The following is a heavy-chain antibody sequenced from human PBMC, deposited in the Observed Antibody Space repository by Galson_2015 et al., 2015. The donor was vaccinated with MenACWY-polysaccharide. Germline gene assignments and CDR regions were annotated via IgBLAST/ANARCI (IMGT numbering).Heavy chain of an antibody. CDR3: ARDLRQTHYDILTGYYYYGMDV. CDR1: GYTFTSYG. J-gene: IGHJ6*02. CDR2: ISAYNGNT. Sequence: SVKVSCKASGYTFTSYGISWVRQAPGQGLEWMGWISAYNGNTNYAQKLQGRVTMTTDTSTSTAYMELRSLRSDDTAVYYCARDLRQTHYDILTGYYYYGMDVWGQGTTVTVSS. V-gene: IGHV1-18*01. D-gene: IGHD3-9*01.